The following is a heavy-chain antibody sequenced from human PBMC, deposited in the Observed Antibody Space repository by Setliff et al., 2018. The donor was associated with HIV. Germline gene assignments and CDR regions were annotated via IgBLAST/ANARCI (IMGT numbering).Heavy chain of an antibody. Sequence: PSETLSLTCTVSGGSITSGNYFWTWIRQPAGKGLEWIGHIYTDGSTNYNPSFRSRVTISVDTSKNQFSLKLSSVTAADTAVYYCARDSGRRNDAFDIWGQGTMVT. CDR2: IYTDGST. CDR3: ARDSGRRNDAFDI. D-gene: IGHD3-10*01. CDR1: GGSITSGNYF. J-gene: IGHJ3*02. V-gene: IGHV4-61*09.